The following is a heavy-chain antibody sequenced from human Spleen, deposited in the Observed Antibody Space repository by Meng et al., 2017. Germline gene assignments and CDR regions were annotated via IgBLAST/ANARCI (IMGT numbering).Heavy chain of an antibody. CDR2: IKAGNGNT. J-gene: IGHJ4*02. Sequence: QVQLVQSGAEVKKPGSSVKVSCKASGDTFSSYTVTWVRQAPGQGLEWMGRIKAGNGNTKYAQKFQGRVTITRDTSASTVYMDLSSLRSEDTAMYYCAGDRQWLIWGQGTLVTVSS. D-gene: IGHD6-19*01. CDR1: GDTFSSYT. V-gene: IGHV1-3*01. CDR3: AGDRQWLI.